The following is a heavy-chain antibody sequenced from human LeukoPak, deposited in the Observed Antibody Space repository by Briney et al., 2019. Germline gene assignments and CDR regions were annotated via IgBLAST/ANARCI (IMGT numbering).Heavy chain of an antibody. V-gene: IGHV1-69*04. CDR1: GGTFSSYA. J-gene: IGHJ6*02. CDR3: ARAGGDAYGDYLAYYGMDV. Sequence: GASVKVSCKASGGTFSSYAISWVRQAPGQGLEWMGRIIPILGIANYAQKFQGRVTITADKSTSTAYMELSSLRSEDTAVYYCARAGGDAYGDYLAYYGMDVWGQGTTVTVSS. CDR2: IIPILGIA. D-gene: IGHD4-17*01.